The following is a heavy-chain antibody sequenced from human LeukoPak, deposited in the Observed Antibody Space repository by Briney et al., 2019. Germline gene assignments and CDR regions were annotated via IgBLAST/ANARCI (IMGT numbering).Heavy chain of an antibody. CDR2: IYYSGST. D-gene: IGHD2-2*01. V-gene: IGHV4-39*01. J-gene: IGHJ5*02. Sequence: SETLSLTCTVSGGSISSSSYYWGWIRQPPGKGLEWIGSIYYSGSTYYNPSLKSRVTISVDTSKNQFSLKLSSVTAADTAVYYCARGYCSSTSCYGNWFDPWGQGTLVTVSS. CDR3: ARGYCSSTSCYGNWFDP. CDR1: GGSISSSSYY.